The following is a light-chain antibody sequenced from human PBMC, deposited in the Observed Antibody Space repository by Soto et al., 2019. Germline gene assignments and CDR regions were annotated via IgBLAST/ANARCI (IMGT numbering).Light chain of an antibody. CDR1: QPISSW. Sequence: IQMTRSPPTLSASVGARVTTTCRASQPISSWLAWYHQKPGKAPKLLIYDASNLESGVPSRFSGSGSGTKFTLTIASLQPDDFATYYCQQYETFSGTFGPGTKVDIK. J-gene: IGKJ1*01. V-gene: IGKV1-5*01. CDR3: QQYETFSGT. CDR2: DAS.